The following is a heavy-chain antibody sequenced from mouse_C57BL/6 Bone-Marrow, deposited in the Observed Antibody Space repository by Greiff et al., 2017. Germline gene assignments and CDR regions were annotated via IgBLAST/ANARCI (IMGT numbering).Heavy chain of an antibody. CDR3: ARSDYYDYDWFAY. V-gene: IGHV1-81*01. CDR2: IYPRSGNT. CDR1: GYTFTSYG. J-gene: IGHJ3*01. Sequence: QVQLQQSGAELARPGASVKLSCKASGYTFTSYGISWVKQRTGQGLEWIGEIYPRSGNTYYNEKFKGKGTLTADKSSSTAYMELRSLTSEDSAVYFCARSDYYDYDWFAYWGQGTLVTVSA. D-gene: IGHD2-4*01.